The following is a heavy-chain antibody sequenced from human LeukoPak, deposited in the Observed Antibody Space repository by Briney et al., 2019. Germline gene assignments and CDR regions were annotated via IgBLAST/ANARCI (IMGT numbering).Heavy chain of an antibody. D-gene: IGHD3-22*01. CDR3: AKDETDYYDNSGGAFDV. CDR2: SGGI. J-gene: IGHJ3*01. Sequence: SGGSLRLSCAASGFTFSSYAMSWVRQAPGKGREGVGVSGGIFYADSVSGRFSISRDNSKNTLYLQMSSLRAEDTAVYYCAKDETDYYDNSGGAFDVWGQGTMVTVSS. V-gene: IGHV3-23*01. CDR1: GFTFSSYA.